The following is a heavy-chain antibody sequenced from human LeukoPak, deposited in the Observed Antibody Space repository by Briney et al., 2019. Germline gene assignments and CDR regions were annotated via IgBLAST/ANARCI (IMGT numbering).Heavy chain of an antibody. CDR1: GDTFTGYY. V-gene: IGHV1-2*02. D-gene: IGHD1-26*01. CDR2: INPNSGGT. J-gene: IGHJ3*02. CDR3: ARVMWELLWDALTI. Sequence: ASVKVSCKASGDTFTGYYMHWVRQAPGQGLEWMGWINPNSGGTNYAQKFQGRVTMTRGTSISTAYMELNRLRSDDTAVYYCARVMWELLWDALTIWGQGTMVTVSS.